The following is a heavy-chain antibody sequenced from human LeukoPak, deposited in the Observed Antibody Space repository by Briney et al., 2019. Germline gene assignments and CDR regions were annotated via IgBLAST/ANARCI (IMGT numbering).Heavy chain of an antibody. J-gene: IGHJ4*02. CDR1: GFTFSSYS. D-gene: IGHD6-13*01. CDR3: ARARQQLVLSCRY. V-gene: IGHV3-21*01. Sequence: GGSLRLSCAASGFTFSSYSMNWVRQAPGKGLEWVSSISSSSSYIYYADSVKGRFTISRDNAKNSLYLQMNSLRAEDTAVYYCARARQQLVLSCRYWGQGTLVTVSS. CDR2: ISSSSSYI.